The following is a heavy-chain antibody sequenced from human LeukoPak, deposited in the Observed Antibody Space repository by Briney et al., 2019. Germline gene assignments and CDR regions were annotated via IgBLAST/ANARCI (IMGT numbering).Heavy chain of an antibody. Sequence: PSETLSLTCTVSGGSISKYYWSWIRQPAGKGLEWIGRIYTSGSTNYNPSLKRRVTISVDKSKNQFSLKLSSVTAADTAVYYCATDSSGYQSYWGQGTLVTVSS. D-gene: IGHD3-22*01. CDR3: ATDSSGYQSY. CDR2: IYTSGST. CDR1: GGSISKYY. V-gene: IGHV4-4*07. J-gene: IGHJ4*02.